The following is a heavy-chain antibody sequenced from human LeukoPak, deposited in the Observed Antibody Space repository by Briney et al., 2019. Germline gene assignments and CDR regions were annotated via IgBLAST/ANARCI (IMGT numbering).Heavy chain of an antibody. Sequence: GGSLRLSCAASGFTFSSYSMNWVRQAPGKGLEWVSYISSSSSTIYYADSVKGRFTISRDNAKNSLHLQMNSLRAEDTAVYYCARDYYDFWSGYFDYWGQGTLVTVSS. CDR3: ARDYYDFWSGYFDY. J-gene: IGHJ4*02. CDR2: ISSSSSTI. D-gene: IGHD3-3*01. CDR1: GFTFSSYS. V-gene: IGHV3-48*01.